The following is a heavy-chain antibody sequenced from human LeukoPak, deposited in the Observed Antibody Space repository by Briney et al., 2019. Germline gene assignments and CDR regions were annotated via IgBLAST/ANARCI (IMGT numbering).Heavy chain of an antibody. J-gene: IGHJ4*02. CDR2: IRSKTYGGTA. V-gene: IGHV3-49*04. CDR3: SRGLEGFTAYDDY. D-gene: IGHD5-12*01. CDR1: GFNVGDYA. Sequence: GGSLRLSCTASGFNVGDYAMSWVRQAPGKGLEWVGFIRSKTYGGTAGYAASVEGRFTISRDDSNNIVYLQMNSLKTEDTALYYCSRGLEGFTAYDDYWGQGTLVTVSS.